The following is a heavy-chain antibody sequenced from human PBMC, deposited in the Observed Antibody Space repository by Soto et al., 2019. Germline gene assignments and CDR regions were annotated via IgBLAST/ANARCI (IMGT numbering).Heavy chain of an antibody. D-gene: IGHD4-17*01. CDR1: GGSIRSYY. CDR3: GGNDHGDYVLDY. V-gene: IGHV4-59*08. J-gene: IGHJ4*02. CDR2: IYYSGST. Sequence: SETLSLTCTVSGGSIRSYYWSWIRQPPGKGLEWIGYIYYSGSTNYNPSLKSRVTISVDTSKNQFSLKVSSVTAADTAVYYCGGNDHGDYVLDYWGQGTLVTVSS.